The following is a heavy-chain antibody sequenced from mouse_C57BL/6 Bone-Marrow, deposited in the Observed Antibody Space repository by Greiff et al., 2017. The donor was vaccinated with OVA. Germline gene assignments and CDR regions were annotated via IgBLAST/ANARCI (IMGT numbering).Heavy chain of an antibody. V-gene: IGHV1-81*01. J-gene: IGHJ3*01. CDR1: GYTFTSYG. Sequence: VQLQQSGAELARPGASVKLSCKASGYTFTSYGISWVKQRTGKGLEWIGEIYPRSGNTYYNEKFKGKATLTADKSSSTAYMELRSLTSEDSAVYFCAREATMVTTKGFYWGQGTLVTVSA. D-gene: IGHD2-2*01. CDR2: IYPRSGNT. CDR3: AREATMVTTKGFY.